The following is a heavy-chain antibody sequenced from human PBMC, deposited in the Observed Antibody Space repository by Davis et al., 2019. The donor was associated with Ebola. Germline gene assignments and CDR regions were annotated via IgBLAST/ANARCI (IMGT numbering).Heavy chain of an antibody. CDR2: ISAYNGKT. D-gene: IGHD1-7*01. V-gene: IGHV1-18*01. Sequence: AASVKVSCKSSGYTFGYYGITWVRQAPGQGLEWMGRISAYNGKTKKAQKFQGRVTMTTDTSTSTAYMELRSLRSDDTALYYCARGSVRNSSLHMDVWGKGTAVIVSS. J-gene: IGHJ6*04. CDR1: GYTFGYYG. CDR3: ARGSVRNSSLHMDV.